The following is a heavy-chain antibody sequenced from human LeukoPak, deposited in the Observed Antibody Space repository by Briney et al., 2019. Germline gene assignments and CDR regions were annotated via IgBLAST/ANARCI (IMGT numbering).Heavy chain of an antibody. CDR1: GGSISSGGYY. J-gene: IGHJ5*02. D-gene: IGHD3-16*02. CDR3: ARDAVQYDYVWGSYLNNWFDP. V-gene: IGHV4-30-2*01. Sequence: SQTLSLTCTVSGGSISSGGYYWSWIRQPPGKGLEWIGYIYHSGSTYYNPSLKSRVTISVDRSKNQFSLKLSSVTAADTAVYYCARDAVQYDYVWGSYLNNWFDPWGQGTLVTVSS. CDR2: IYHSGST.